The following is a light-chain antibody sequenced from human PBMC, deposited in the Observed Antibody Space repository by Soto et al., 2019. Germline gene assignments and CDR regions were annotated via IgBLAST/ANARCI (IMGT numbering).Light chain of an antibody. V-gene: IGLV2-14*03. J-gene: IGLJ1*01. CDR3: SSYRSDINYYV. CDR2: DVN. Sequence: QSALTQPASVSGSPGQSITISCTGTSIDVGTYDYVSWYQQHPGKAPKLIIYDVNNRPSGVSNRFSGSKSGNTASLTISGLQAEDEAGYYCSSYRSDINYYVFGTGTKLTVL. CDR1: SIDVGTYDY.